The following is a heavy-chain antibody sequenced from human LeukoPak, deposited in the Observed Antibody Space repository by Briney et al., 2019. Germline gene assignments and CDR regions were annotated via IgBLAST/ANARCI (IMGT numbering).Heavy chain of an antibody. D-gene: IGHD1-26*01. CDR3: AREPYSGSHRYYFDY. V-gene: IGHV1-69*04. CDR2: IIPIVDIA. CDR1: GGTFSSYA. J-gene: IGHJ4*02. Sequence: GASVEVSCKASGGTFSSYAINWVRQAPGQGLEWMGRIIPIVDIANYAQKFQGRVTITADKSSSTAYMELSSLRSEDTAVYYCAREPYSGSHRYYFDYWGQGTLVTVSS.